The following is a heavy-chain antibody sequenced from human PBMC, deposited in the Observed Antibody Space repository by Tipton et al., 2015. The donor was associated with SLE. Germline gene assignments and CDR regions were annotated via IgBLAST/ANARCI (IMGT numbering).Heavy chain of an antibody. CDR3: ASSLLWFGELLD. V-gene: IGHV3-30*04. CDR1: GFTFSSYA. Sequence: LRLSCAASGFTFSSYAMHWVRQAPGKGLEWVAVISYDGTNKYYADSVKGRFTISRDNSKNTLYLQMNSLRAEDTAVYYCASSLLWFGELLDWGQGTLVTVSS. CDR2: ISYDGTNK. D-gene: IGHD3-10*01. J-gene: IGHJ4*02.